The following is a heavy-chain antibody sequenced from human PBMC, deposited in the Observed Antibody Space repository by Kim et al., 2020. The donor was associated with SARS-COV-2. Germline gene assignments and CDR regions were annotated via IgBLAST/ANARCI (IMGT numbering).Heavy chain of an antibody. J-gene: IGHJ4*02. D-gene: IGHD2-21*01. V-gene: IGHV3-23*01. Sequence: GGSLRLSCAASGFTFSSYSISWVRQPPGRGLEWVSVISGSGAGTFYADSVKGRFTISRDNAKSTLYLQMNSLRAEDTAVYYCAGLCGDKSVDYWGQGILVPVSS. CDR3: AGLCGDKSVDY. CDR2: ISGSGAGT. CDR1: GFTFSSYS.